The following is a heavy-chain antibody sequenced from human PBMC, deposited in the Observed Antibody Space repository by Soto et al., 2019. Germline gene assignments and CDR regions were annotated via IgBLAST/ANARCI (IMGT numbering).Heavy chain of an antibody. CDR2: ISYDGSNK. CDR3: ARDAPPDDY. CDR1: GFTFSSYA. V-gene: IGHV3-30-3*01. Sequence: GGSRRLSCAASGFTFSSYAMHWVRQAPGKGLEWVAVISYDGSNKYYADSVKGRFTISRDNSKNTLYLQMNSLRAEDTAVYYCARDAPPDDYWGQGTLVTVSS. J-gene: IGHJ4*02.